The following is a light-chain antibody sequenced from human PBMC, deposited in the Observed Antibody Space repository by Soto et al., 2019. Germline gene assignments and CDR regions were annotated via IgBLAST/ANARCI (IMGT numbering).Light chain of an antibody. CDR2: KNN. J-gene: IGLJ2*01. CDR3: SSYTSSSTPVV. V-gene: IGLV1-47*01. Sequence: QSALTQPPSASGTPGQRVTISCFGSDSDIGNNFVYWYQQVPGSAPKLLIYKNNQRPSGVPDRFSGSRSGTSASLAISGLRSEDEADYYCSSYTSSSTPVVFGGGTKLTVL. CDR1: DSDIGNNF.